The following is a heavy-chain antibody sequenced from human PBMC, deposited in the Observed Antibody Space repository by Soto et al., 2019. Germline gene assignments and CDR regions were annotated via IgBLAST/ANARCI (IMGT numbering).Heavy chain of an antibody. Sequence: VQLVESGGGVVQPGTSLRLSCVGSGFTFRSYVIHWVRQAPGKGLEWVALTSYDGSNNFYGDSVKGRFTISRHNSRNPVELQMDSLRFEDTALYYCARWGTTGGLDVWGQGTLVSVSS. D-gene: IGHD3-16*01. CDR2: TSYDGSNN. J-gene: IGHJ4*02. CDR1: GFTFRSYV. V-gene: IGHV3-33*05. CDR3: ARWGTTGGLDV.